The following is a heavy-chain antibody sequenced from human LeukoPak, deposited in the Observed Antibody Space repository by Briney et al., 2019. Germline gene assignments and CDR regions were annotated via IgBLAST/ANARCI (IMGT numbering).Heavy chain of an antibody. D-gene: IGHD3-10*02. CDR3: AELGITMIGGV. CDR1: GFTFSSYT. Sequence: GGSLRLSCAASGFTFSSYTMNWVRQAPGKGLEWVSFISTSSNYIYYADSVKGRFTISRDNAKNSLYLQMNSLRAEDTAVYYCAELGITMIGGVWGKGTTVTISS. J-gene: IGHJ6*04. CDR2: ISTSSNYI. V-gene: IGHV3-21*01.